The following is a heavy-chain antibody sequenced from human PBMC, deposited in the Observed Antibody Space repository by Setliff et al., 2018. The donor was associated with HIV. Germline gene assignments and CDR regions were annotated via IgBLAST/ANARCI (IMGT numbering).Heavy chain of an antibody. CDR2: VTSNSGNI. J-gene: IGHJ1*01. Sequence: SLRLSCTASGFTFGDYAMHWVRQAPGKGLEWVSGVTSNSGNIDYADSVKGRFTISRDNAKNSLYLQMSSLRPEDTALYYCATIRGYYYDSSGQEYFQHWGHGTLVTVSS. CDR3: ATIRGYYYDSSGQEYFQH. D-gene: IGHD3-22*01. V-gene: IGHV3-9*01. CDR1: GFTFGDYA.